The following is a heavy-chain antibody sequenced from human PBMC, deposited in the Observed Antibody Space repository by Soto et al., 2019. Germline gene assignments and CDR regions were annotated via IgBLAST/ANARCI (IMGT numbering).Heavy chain of an antibody. V-gene: IGHV3-30*03. D-gene: IGHD3-10*01. CDR3: VRDSGWPILNFDS. CDR2: ASNEGSET. J-gene: IGHJ4*02. Sequence: GGSLRLSCAASGFDFRSYGLHWCLRAPGGGLEWLAAASNEGSETYYADSAKGRFTVSKEISKNTVFLQMNTLRHEDTAVYFCVRDSGWPILNFDSWGQGTLVTVSS. CDR1: GFDFRSYG.